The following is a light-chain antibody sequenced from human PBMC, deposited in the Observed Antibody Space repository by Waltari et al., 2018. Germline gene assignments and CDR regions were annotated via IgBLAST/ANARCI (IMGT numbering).Light chain of an antibody. CDR2: AAS. V-gene: IGKV1-6*01. J-gene: IGKJ2*01. Sequence: AIQMTQSPSSLSASVGDRVTMTCRASQDIRSDLGWYQQKPGKAPKLLIYAASTLQSGVPSRFSGSGYGTDFTLTISSLQPEDFATYYCLQDYNYPYTFGQGTKLEIK. CDR1: QDIRSD. CDR3: LQDYNYPYT.